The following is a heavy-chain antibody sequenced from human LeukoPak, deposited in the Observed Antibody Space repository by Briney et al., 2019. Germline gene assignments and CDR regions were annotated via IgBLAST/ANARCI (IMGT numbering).Heavy chain of an antibody. V-gene: IGHV3-30*02. CDR1: GFTFSSYG. Sequence: PGGSLRLSCAASGFTFSSYGMHWVRQAPGKGLEWVAFIRYDGSNKYYADSVKGRFTISRGNSKNTLYLQMNSLRAEDTAVYYCAKARNYILWFLDYWGQGTLVTVSS. J-gene: IGHJ4*02. CDR3: AKARNYILWFLDY. D-gene: IGHD3-9*01. CDR2: IRYDGSNK.